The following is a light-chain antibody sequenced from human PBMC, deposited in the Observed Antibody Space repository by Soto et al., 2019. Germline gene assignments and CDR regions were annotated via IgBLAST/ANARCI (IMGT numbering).Light chain of an antibody. V-gene: IGLV3-25*03. Sequence: SYELTQSPSVSVSPGQTARITCSGDALPKKYVYWYQLRSGQAPLWIVYKDNERPSGIPERFSGSSSGPTATLTISGVQAEDEADYYCQSIDGTGSLYVFGGGTKVTVL. CDR3: QSIDGTGSLYV. CDR1: ALPKKY. J-gene: IGLJ1*01. CDR2: KDN.